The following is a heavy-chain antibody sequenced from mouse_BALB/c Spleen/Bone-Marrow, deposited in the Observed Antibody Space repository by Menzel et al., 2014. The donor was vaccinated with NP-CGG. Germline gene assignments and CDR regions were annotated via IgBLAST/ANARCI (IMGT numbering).Heavy chain of an antibody. CDR1: GFDFSRYW. V-gene: IGHV4-2*02. D-gene: IGHD2-10*02. Sequence: EVQLQESGGGLVQPGGSLNLSCAASGFDFSRYWMSWARQAPGKGQEWIGEINPGSSTINYTPSLKDKFIISRDNAKNTLYLQMSKVRSEDTALYYCARLAVWGAMDYWGQGTSVTVSS. CDR3: ARLAVWGAMDY. J-gene: IGHJ4*01. CDR2: INPGSSTI.